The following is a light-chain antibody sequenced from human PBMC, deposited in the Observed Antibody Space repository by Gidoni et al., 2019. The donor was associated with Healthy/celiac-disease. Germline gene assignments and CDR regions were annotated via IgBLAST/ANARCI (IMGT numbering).Light chain of an antibody. CDR2: GAS. J-gene: IGKJ1*01. CDR1: QSVSSSY. CDR3: QQYGSSPTWT. Sequence: EIVLTQSPGTLSLSPGERATLSCRASQSVSSSYLTWSQQKPGKAPRLRIYGASSRATGIPDSVSGSGSGTDFTLTISRLDPEDFAVYYCQQYGSSPTWTFGQGTKVEIK. V-gene: IGKV3-20*01.